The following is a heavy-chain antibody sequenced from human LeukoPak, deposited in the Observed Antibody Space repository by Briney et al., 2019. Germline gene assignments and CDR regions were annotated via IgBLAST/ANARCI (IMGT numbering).Heavy chain of an antibody. J-gene: IGHJ4*02. CDR1: GGSISSSSYY. CDR3: ASVTTSSSHY. CDR2: IYYSGRT. Sequence: SETLSLTCTVSGGSISSSSYYWGWIRQPPGKGLEWIGSIYYSGRTYYNPSLKSRVTISVDTSKNQFSLKLNSVTAADTAVYYCASVTTSSSHYWGQGTLVTVSS. D-gene: IGHD4-17*01. V-gene: IGHV4-39*01.